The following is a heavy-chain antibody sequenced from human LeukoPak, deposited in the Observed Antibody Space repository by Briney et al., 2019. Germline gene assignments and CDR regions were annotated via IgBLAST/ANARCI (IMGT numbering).Heavy chain of an antibody. CDR2: ISRSSKTI. CDR1: GFTFSSYS. Sequence: PGGSLRLSCAASGFTFSSYSMNWVRQAPGKGLDWVSYISRSSKTIYYAHSVKGRFTISRDNAKNSLYPQMNSLRDEGSAVYYCAREQGIFDYWGQGTLVTVSS. J-gene: IGHJ4*02. V-gene: IGHV3-48*02. CDR3: AREQGIFDY.